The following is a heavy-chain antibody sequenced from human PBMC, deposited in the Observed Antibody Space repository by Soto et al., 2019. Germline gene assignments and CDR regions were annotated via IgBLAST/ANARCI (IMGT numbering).Heavy chain of an antibody. CDR1: GGSFGGYY. Sequence: PSETLSLTCAVYGGSFGGYYWSWIRQPPGKGLEWIGEINHSGSTNYNPSLKSRVTISVDTSKNQFSLKLSSVTAADTAVYYCARAGPSPVLLWFGESPETKVGWFDPWGQGTLVTVSS. J-gene: IGHJ5*02. V-gene: IGHV4-34*01. CDR3: ARAGPSPVLLWFGESPETKVGWFDP. CDR2: INHSGST. D-gene: IGHD3-10*01.